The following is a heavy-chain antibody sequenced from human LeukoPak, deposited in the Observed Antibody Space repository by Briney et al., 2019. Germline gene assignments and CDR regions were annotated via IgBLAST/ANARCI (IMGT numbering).Heavy chain of an antibody. V-gene: IGHV3-7*05. D-gene: IGHD1-26*01. CDR1: GFTFSSSW. CDR2: INEDGSDK. Sequence: GGSLRLSYAASGFTFSSSWMTWVRQAPGKGLEWVAHINEDGSDKYYVDSVTGRFSISRDNTKNSLYLQMSSLRAEDTAVYYCATWSNAWEFDYWGQGTLVSVSS. J-gene: IGHJ4*02. CDR3: ATWSNAWEFDY.